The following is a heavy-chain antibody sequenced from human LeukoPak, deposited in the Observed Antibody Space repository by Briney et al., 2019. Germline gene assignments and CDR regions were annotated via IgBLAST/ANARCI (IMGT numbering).Heavy chain of an antibody. CDR3: AKGSPRGGLDS. CDR2: ISSRSRTI. J-gene: IGHJ4*02. CDR1: DLTLSTFP. V-gene: IGHV3-48*01. D-gene: IGHD1-14*01. Sequence: GGSLRLSCAASDLTLSTFPMHWVRQAPGKGLERVSSISSRSRTINYADSVQGRFTVSRDNANNSMYFQMNELRREDTAVYYCAKGSPRGGLDSWGQGALVTVSS.